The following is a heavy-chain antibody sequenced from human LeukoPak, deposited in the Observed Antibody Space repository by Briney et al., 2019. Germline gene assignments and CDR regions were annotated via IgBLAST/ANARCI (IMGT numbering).Heavy chain of an antibody. CDR3: ARGQLSPYDFGFDP. J-gene: IGHJ5*02. CDR1: GYTFTSYD. V-gene: IGHV1-8*01. CDR2: MNPNSGNT. Sequence: GASVKVSCKASGYTFTSYDINWVRQATGQGLEWMGWMNPNSGNTGYAQKFQGRVTMTRNTSISTAYMELSSLRSEDTAVCYCARGQLSPYDFGFDPWGQGTLVTVSS. D-gene: IGHD3-3*01.